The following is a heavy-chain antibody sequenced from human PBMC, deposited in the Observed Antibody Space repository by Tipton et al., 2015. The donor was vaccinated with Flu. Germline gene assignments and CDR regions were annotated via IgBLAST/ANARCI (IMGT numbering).Heavy chain of an antibody. Sequence: TLSLTCTVSGGSVSPYYWNWVRQSPGKGLEWIGYIYYRGTTGYNPSLKSRVTISVDTSKNQVSLKLTSVTAADTAVYFCAREGDDYSRGWYASWGQGILVTVSS. D-gene: IGHD6-19*01. CDR3: AREGDDYSRGWYAS. J-gene: IGHJ5*02. CDR1: GGSVSPYY. CDR2: IYYRGTT. V-gene: IGHV4-59*02.